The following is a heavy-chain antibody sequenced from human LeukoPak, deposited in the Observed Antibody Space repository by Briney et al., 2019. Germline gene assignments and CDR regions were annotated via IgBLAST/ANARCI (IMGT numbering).Heavy chain of an antibody. CDR3: ARERPVGESGSAFDI. J-gene: IGHJ3*02. CDR1: GGSISSGGYY. D-gene: IGHD3-16*01. CDR2: IYYSGST. Sequence: QASETLSLTCTVSGGSISSGGYYWSWIRQHPGKGLEWIGYIYYSGSTYYNPSLKSRVTISVDTSKNQFSLKLSSVTAADTAVYYCARERPVGESGSAFDIWGQGTMVTVSS. V-gene: IGHV4-31*03.